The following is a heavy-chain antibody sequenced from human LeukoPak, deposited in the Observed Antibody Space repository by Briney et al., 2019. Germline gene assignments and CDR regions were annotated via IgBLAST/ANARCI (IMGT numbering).Heavy chain of an antibody. CDR2: INPNSGGT. CDR3: ARVDIVATVADY. Sequence: ASVKVSCKASGYTFTGYFMHWVRQAPGQGLEWMGWINPNSGGTNYAQKFQGRVTMTRDTSISTAYMELSRLRSDDTAVYYCARVDIVATVADYWGQGTLVTVSS. D-gene: IGHD5-12*01. J-gene: IGHJ4*02. V-gene: IGHV1-2*02. CDR1: GYTFTGYF.